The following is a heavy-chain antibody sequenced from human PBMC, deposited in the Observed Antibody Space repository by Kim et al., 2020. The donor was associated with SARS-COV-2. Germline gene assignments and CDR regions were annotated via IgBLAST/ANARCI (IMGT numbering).Heavy chain of an antibody. CDR3: ARGPLLWFQQPIDY. Sequence: ASVKVSCKASGYTFTSYAMNWVRQAPGQGLEWMGWINTNTGNPTYAQGFTGRFVFSLDTSVSTAYLQISSLKAEDTAVYYCARGPLLWFQQPIDYWGQGTLVTVSS. D-gene: IGHD3-10*01. CDR1: GYTFTSYA. V-gene: IGHV7-4-1*02. J-gene: IGHJ4*02. CDR2: INTNTGNP.